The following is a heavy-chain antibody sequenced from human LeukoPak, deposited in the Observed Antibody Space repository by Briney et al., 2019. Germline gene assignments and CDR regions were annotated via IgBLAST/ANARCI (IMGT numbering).Heavy chain of an antibody. CDR3: ASTSDRDIDDY. CDR2: INHSGST. J-gene: IGHJ4*02. CDR1: GGSFSGFY. V-gene: IGHV4-34*01. Sequence: SETLSLTCAVYGGSFSGFYWSWLRQPPGKGLEWIGQINHSGSTNYNPSLKSRVTISVDTSKNQFSLKLSSVTAADTAVYYCASTSDRDIDDYWGQGTLVTVSS. D-gene: IGHD2-15*01.